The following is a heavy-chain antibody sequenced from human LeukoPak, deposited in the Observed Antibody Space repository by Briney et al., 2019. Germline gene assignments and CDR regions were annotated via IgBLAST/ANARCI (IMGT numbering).Heavy chain of an antibody. V-gene: IGHV4-39*02. J-gene: IGHJ4*02. CDR3: ARFKGGTGFDY. Sequence: SETLSLTCAVSGGSITTADFDWAWIRQPPGQGFEWNATISSSGKAYYYPSLMSRVTISVDTSKNHFSLDVTSVTAADTGLFYCARFKGGTGFDYWGRGVLVIVS. CDR1: GGSITTADFD. CDR2: ISSSGKA. D-gene: IGHD1-26*01.